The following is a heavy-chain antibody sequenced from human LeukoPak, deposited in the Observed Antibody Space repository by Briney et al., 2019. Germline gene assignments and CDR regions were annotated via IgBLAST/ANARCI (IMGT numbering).Heavy chain of an antibody. CDR3: ASRRGYGDVFAFDI. V-gene: IGHV4-39*07. CDR2: IYYSGST. CDR1: GGSISSYN. Sequence: PSETLSLTCTVSGGSISSYNWSWIRQPPGKGLEWIGSIYYSGSTYYNPSLKSRVTISVDTSKNQFSLKLSSVTAAYTAVYYCASRRGYGDVFAFDIWGQGTMVTVSS. J-gene: IGHJ3*02. D-gene: IGHD4-17*01.